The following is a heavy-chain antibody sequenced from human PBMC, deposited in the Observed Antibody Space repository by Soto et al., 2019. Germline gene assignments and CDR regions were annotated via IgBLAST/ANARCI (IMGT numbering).Heavy chain of an antibody. J-gene: IGHJ4*02. D-gene: IGHD1-7*01. CDR2: IYWDNVK. CDR3: VHSDWNSCVD. CDR1: GFSLSTTGVG. Sequence: QITLKESGPTLVKPTQTLTLTCTFSGFSLSTTGVGVGWIRQPPGKALEWLAVIYWDNVKLYSSSLNNRLPNTRDSSKNQVVLTMTNMDPVDTATYFCVHSDWNSCVDWGQGTLVTVSS. V-gene: IGHV2-5*02.